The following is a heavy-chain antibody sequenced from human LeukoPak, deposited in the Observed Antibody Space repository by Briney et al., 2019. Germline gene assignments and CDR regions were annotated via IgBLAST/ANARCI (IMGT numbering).Heavy chain of an antibody. CDR1: GGSIGSYY. D-gene: IGHD6-13*01. CDR3: ARDERDSNFYYYYYMDV. Sequence: SETLSLTCTVSGGSIGSYYWSWIRQPAGKGLEWIGRIYTSGSTNYNPSLKSRVTMSVDMSKNQFSLKLSSVTAADTAVYYCARDERDSNFYYYYYMDVWGKGTTVTVSS. V-gene: IGHV4-4*07. CDR2: IYTSGST. J-gene: IGHJ6*03.